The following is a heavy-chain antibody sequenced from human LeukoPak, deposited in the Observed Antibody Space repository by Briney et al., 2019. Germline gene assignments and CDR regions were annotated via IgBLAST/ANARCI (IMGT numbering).Heavy chain of an antibody. Sequence: GGSLRLSCAVSGFTFSSYWMTWVRQAPGKGPEWVAVISYDGSNKYYADSVKGRFTISRDNSKNTLYLQMNSLRAEDTAVYYCARDNPGCTNGVCDTTFDYWGQGTLVTVSS. CDR2: ISYDGSNK. D-gene: IGHD2-8*01. CDR3: ARDNPGCTNGVCDTTFDY. J-gene: IGHJ4*02. CDR1: GFTFSSYW. V-gene: IGHV3-30-3*01.